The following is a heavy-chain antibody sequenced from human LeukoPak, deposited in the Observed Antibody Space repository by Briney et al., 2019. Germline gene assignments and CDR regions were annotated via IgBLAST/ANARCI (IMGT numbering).Heavy chain of an antibody. CDR2: IYYSGST. V-gene: IGHV4-59*08. CDR3: ARHGSGWPFDY. D-gene: IGHD6-19*01. CDR1: GGSISSYY. J-gene: IGHJ4*02. Sequence: PSETLSLTCTVSGGSISSYYWSWIRQPPGKGLEWIGYIYYSGSTNYNPSLKSRVTISVDTSKNQFSLKLSSVTAADTAVYYCARHGSGWPFDYWGQGTLVTVTS.